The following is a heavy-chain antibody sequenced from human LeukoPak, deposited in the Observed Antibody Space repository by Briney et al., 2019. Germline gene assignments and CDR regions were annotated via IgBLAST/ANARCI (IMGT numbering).Heavy chain of an antibody. J-gene: IGHJ4*02. Sequence: GGSLRLSCAASGFTFSSYGMHWVRQAPGEGLEWVAFIRYDGSNKYYADSVKGRFTISRDNSKNTLYLQMNSLRAEDTAVYYCAKDRERGIAAVWYYFDYWGQGTLVTVSS. CDR2: IRYDGSNK. CDR1: GFTFSSYG. V-gene: IGHV3-30*02. D-gene: IGHD6-13*01. CDR3: AKDRERGIAAVWYYFDY.